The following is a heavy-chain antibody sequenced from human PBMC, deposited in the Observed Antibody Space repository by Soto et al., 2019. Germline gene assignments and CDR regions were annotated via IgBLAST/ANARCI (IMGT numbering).Heavy chain of an antibody. Sequence: QVKLQESGPGLVKPSGTLSLTCAVSGGSISSSNWWSWVRQPPGKGLEWIGEIYHSGNTNYNPSLKSRVTMAVDTSRNQFSLKLSSVTAADTAVYYCASRWGEGRVDYWGQGTLVTVSS. V-gene: IGHV4-4*02. D-gene: IGHD3-10*01. J-gene: IGHJ4*02. CDR1: GGSISSSNW. CDR2: IYHSGNT. CDR3: ASRWGEGRVDY.